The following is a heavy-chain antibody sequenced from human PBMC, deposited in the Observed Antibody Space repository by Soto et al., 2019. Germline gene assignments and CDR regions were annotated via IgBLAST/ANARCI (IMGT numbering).Heavy chain of an antibody. V-gene: IGHV3-48*02. J-gene: IGHJ6*02. Sequence: GGSLRLSCAASGFTFDDYALNWVRQAPGKGLEWVSYISSSSSTIYYVDSVKGRFTISRDNAKNSLYLQMNSLRDEDTAVYYCARDRAGAQYGLDVWGQGTTVTVSS. CDR2: ISSSSSTI. CDR3: ARDRAGAQYGLDV. CDR1: GFTFDDYA. D-gene: IGHD1-26*01.